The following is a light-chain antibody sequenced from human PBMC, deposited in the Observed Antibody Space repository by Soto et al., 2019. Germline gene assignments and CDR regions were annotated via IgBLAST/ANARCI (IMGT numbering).Light chain of an antibody. V-gene: IGLV3-1*01. CDR3: QAWDSSTRV. Sequence: SSELTQPPSVSVSPGKTPGTPCLGDKLGDKYACWYQQKPGQSPVLVIYQDSKRPSGIPERFSGSNSGNTATLTISGTQAMDEADYYCQAWDSSTRVFGGGTKLTVL. CDR1: KLGDKY. J-gene: IGLJ2*01. CDR2: QDS.